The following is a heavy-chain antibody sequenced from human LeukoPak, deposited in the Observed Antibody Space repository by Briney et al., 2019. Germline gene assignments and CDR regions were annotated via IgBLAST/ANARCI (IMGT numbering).Heavy chain of an antibody. CDR1: GFTLSSYA. D-gene: IGHD5/OR15-5a*01. CDR3: ATASGVYIQTLLLY. J-gene: IGHJ4*02. Sequence: PGGSLRLSCAASGFTLSSYAMYWVRQAPGKGLEWVSGIKGSDGNTYYADSVKGRFTLSRDNSKNTLYLQMNSLRAEDTAVYYCATASGVYIQTLLLYWGQGTLVTVSS. V-gene: IGHV3-23*01. CDR2: IKGSDGNT.